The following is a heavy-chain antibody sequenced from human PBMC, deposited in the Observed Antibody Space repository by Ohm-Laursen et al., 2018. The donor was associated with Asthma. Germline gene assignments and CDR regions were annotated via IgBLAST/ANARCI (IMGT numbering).Heavy chain of an antibody. CDR2: IYYTGST. Sequence: ILSLTCTVSGASISSGDYYWSWIRQLPGRGLEWIGYIYYTGSTYYNPSLKSRLTISVDTSKTQFSLKLSSVTAADTAVYYCARIEDCSSTSCYGGVDIWGQGTMVTVSS. CDR1: GASISSGDYY. V-gene: IGHV4-31*03. D-gene: IGHD2-2*01. CDR3: ARIEDCSSTSCYGGVDI. J-gene: IGHJ3*02.